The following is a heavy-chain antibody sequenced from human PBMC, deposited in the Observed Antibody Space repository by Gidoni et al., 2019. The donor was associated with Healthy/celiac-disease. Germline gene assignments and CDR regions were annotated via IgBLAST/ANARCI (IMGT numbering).Heavy chain of an antibody. V-gene: IGHV3-21*01. D-gene: IGHD6-6*01. Sequence: EVQLVESGGGLVKPGGSLRLSCAASGFTFSSYSMNWVRQAPGKGLEWVSSISSSSSYIYYADSVKGRFTISRDNAKNSLYLQMNSLRAEDTAVYYCAREQEYSSSFFDYWGQGTLVTVSS. CDR3: AREQEYSSSFFDY. CDR2: ISSSSSYI. CDR1: GFTFSSYS. J-gene: IGHJ4*02.